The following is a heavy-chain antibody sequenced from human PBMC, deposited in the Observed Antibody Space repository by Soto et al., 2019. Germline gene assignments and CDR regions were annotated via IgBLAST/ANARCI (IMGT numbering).Heavy chain of an antibody. CDR2: ISGSGGST. V-gene: IGHV3-23*01. Sequence: PGGSLRLSCAASGFTFSSYAMSLVRQAPGKGLEWVSSISGSGGSTYYADSVKGRFTISTDNSKNTLYLQMNSMRAEDTAVYYCAKDLKGFLEWLLVLDYGMDVWAQGTTVTVSS. D-gene: IGHD3-3*01. J-gene: IGHJ6*02. CDR1: GFTFSSYA. CDR3: AKDLKGFLEWLLVLDYGMDV.